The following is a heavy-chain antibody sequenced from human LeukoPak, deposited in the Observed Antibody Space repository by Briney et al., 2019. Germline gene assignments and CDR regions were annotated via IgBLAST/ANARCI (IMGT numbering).Heavy chain of an antibody. V-gene: IGHV1-18*01. J-gene: IGHJ6*03. CDR2: ISAYNGNT. Sequence: ASVKVSCKASGYTFTNYGITWVRQAPGQGLEWMGWISAYNGNTNYAQKLQGRVTMTTDTSTSTAYMELRSLRSDDTAVYYCARGPSVYYYMDVWGKGTTVTVSS. CDR3: ARGPSVYYYMDV. CDR1: GYTFTNYG.